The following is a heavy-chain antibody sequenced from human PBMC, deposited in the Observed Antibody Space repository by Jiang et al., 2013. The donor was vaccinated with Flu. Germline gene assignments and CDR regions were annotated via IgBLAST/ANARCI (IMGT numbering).Heavy chain of an antibody. Sequence: TLSLMCTVSGASISGYYWAWIRQPAGKGLEWIGRIHGTGRTNYNPSLRRRVSMSVDSSRNEISLKVTPVTAADTAVYYCARVADYFDSSGYHAYYYAMDVCGQGTTVTVSS. CDR2: IHGTGRT. CDR1: GASISGYY. V-gene: IGHV4-4*07. CDR3: ARVADYFDSSGYHAYYYAMDV. J-gene: IGHJ6*02. D-gene: IGHD3-22*01.